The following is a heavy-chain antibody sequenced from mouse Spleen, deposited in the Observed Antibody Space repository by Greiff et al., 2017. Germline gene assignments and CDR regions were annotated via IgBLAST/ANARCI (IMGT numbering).Heavy chain of an antibody. V-gene: IGHV1-50*01. CDR3: ARRGYGNYVDAMDY. CDR2: IDPSDSYT. D-gene: IGHD2-10*02. J-gene: IGHJ4*01. CDR1: GYTFTSYW. Sequence: QVQLQQPGAELVKPGASVKLSCKASGYTFTSYWMQWVKQRPGQGLEWIGEIDPSDSYTNYNQKFKGKATLTVDTSSSTAYMQLSSLTSEDSAVYYCARRGYGNYVDAMDYWGQGTSVTVSS.